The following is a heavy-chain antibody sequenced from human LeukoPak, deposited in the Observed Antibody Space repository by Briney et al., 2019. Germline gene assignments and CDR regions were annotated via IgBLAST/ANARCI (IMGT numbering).Heavy chain of an antibody. CDR3: ARVGRITAASDIDY. V-gene: IGHV3-74*03. CDR2: INSDGSDT. CDR1: GFTFSSHW. D-gene: IGHD6-13*01. J-gene: IGHJ4*02. Sequence: GGSLRLSCAVSGFTFSSHWTHWVRQAPGKGLVWVSRINSDGSDTKYADSVKGRFTISRDNAKNTLYLQMNSLRAEDTAVYYCARVGRITAASDIDYWGQGILVTVSS.